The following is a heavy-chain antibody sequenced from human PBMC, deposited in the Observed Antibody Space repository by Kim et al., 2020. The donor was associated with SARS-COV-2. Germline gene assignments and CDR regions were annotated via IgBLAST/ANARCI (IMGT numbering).Heavy chain of an antibody. CDR2: ISHDESNK. Sequence: GGSLRLSCVTSGFTFSTYAMHWVRQAPGKGLEWVAVISHDESNKYYLDSVKGRFTISRDNSKNTLYLQMNSLRAEETAVYYCAKKLTTGTTFADYWGQGT. CDR1: GFTFSTYA. D-gene: IGHD4-17*01. CDR3: AKKLTTGTTFADY. V-gene: IGHV3-30*18. J-gene: IGHJ4*02.